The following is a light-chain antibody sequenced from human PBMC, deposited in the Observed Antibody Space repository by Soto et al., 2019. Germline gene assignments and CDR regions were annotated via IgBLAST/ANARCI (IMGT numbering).Light chain of an antibody. CDR2: DVS. J-gene: IGLJ2*01. V-gene: IGLV2-14*01. Sequence: QSALAQPASVSGSPGQSITISCTGTSSDVGGYNYVSWYQQHPGKVPKLMINDVSNRPSGVSNRFSASKSGNTASLTISGLQAEDEADYYCSSYTSSSSLVFGGGTKLTVL. CDR1: SSDVGGYNY. CDR3: SSYTSSSSLV.